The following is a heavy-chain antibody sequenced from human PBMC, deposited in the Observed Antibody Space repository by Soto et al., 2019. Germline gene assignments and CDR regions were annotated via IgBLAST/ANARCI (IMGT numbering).Heavy chain of an antibody. V-gene: IGHV3-23*01. J-gene: IGHJ6*02. Sequence: GGSLRLSCTASEITLNIYWMHWIRQAPGKGLEWVSAISGSGGSTYYADSVKGRFTISRDNSKNTLYLQMNSLRAEDTAVYYCAKDLVVAPAARYYYYYGMGVWGQGTTVTVSS. CDR3: AKDLVVAPAARYYYYYGMGV. D-gene: IGHD2-2*01. CDR1: EITLNIYW. CDR2: ISGSGGST.